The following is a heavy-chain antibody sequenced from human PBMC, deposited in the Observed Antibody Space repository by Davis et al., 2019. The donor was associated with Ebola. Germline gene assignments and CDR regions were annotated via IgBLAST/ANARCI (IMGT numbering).Heavy chain of an antibody. CDR1: GYSITTGYY. Sequence: PSETLSLTCTVSGYSITTGYYWAWVRQAPGKGLEWVSSISSSSSYIYYADSVKGRFTISRDNAKNSLYLQMNSLRAEDTAVYYCARERVCSSWGQGTLVTVSS. J-gene: IGHJ4*02. D-gene: IGHD6-13*01. CDR2: ISSSSSYI. V-gene: IGHV3-21*01. CDR3: ARERVCSS.